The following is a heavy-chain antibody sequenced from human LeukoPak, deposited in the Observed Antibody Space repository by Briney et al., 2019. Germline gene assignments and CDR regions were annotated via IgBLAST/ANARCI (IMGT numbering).Heavy chain of an antibody. Sequence: GGSLRLSCAAPGFTFSSYAMSWVRQAPGKGLEWVSAISGSGVGPYYADSVKGRFTISRDNSKNTLYLQMNSLRAEDTAVYYCAKGTIGACHYFDYWGQRTLVTVSS. CDR3: AKGTIGACHYFDY. CDR1: GFTFSSYA. J-gene: IGHJ4*02. V-gene: IGHV3-23*01. D-gene: IGHD5-12*01. CDR2: ISGSGVGP.